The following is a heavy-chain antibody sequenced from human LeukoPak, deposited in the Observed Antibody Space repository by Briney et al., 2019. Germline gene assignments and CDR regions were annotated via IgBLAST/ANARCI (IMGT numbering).Heavy chain of an antibody. CDR3: ARELDTAMVTGH. D-gene: IGHD5-18*01. Sequence: ASVKVSCKASGYTFTGYYMHWVRQAPGQGLEWMGWINPNSGGTNYAQKFQGRVTMTRDTSISTAYMELSRLRSDDTAVYYCARELDTAMVTGHWGQGTLVTVSS. J-gene: IGHJ4*02. V-gene: IGHV1-2*02. CDR1: GYTFTGYY. CDR2: INPNSGGT.